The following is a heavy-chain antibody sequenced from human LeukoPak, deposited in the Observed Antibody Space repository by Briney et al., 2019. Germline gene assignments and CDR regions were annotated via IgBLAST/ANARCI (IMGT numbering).Heavy chain of an antibody. CDR1: GFPFSRYA. CDR2: ISYDGSNK. D-gene: IGHD2-15*01. V-gene: IGHV3-30-3*01. CDR3: ARGWPIYYYYMDV. J-gene: IGHJ6*03. Sequence: PGGSLRLSCAASGFPFSRYAMHWVRQAPGKGLEWVAVISYDGSNKYYADSVKGRFTISRDNSKNTLYLQMNSLRAEDTAVYYCARGWPIYYYYMDVWGKGTTVTVSS.